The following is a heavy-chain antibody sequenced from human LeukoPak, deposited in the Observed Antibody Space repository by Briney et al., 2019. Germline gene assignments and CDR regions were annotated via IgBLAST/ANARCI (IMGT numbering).Heavy chain of an antibody. CDR3: ARDAFASNYWLDP. V-gene: IGHV2-70*17. J-gene: IGHJ5*02. CDR1: GFSLTTSGMS. CDR2: IDWDDDK. D-gene: IGHD5-24*01. Sequence: SGPALAKATQNITLTCTFSGFSLTTSGMSVSWIRQPPGKALEWLARIDWDDDKFYNSSLRTRLTISKDTSKNQVVLTMTNIGPVDTATYYCARDAFASNYWLDPWGQGTLVTVSS.